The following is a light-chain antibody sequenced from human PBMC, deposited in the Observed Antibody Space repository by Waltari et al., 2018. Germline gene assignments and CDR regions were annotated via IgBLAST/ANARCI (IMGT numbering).Light chain of an antibody. Sequence: QSVLTQPPSASGTPGQRVRISCSGRNSNLGSIYLYWYQQLPGMAPKLLIYRNNQRPSGVPDRFSGSKYGTSASLAISGLRSEDEAVYYCASWDDSHYVFGPGTKVTVL. CDR1: NSNLGSIY. V-gene: IGLV1-47*01. CDR3: ASWDDSHYV. CDR2: RNN. J-gene: IGLJ1*01.